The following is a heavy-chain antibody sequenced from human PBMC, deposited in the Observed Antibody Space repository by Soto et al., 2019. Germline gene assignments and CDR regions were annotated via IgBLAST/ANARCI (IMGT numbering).Heavy chain of an antibody. CDR1: GFTFSSYW. D-gene: IGHD6-19*01. Sequence: GGSLRLSCAASGFTFSSYWMHWVRQAPGKGLVWVSRINSDGSSTSYADSVKGRFTISRDNAKNTLYLQMNSLRAEDTVVYYCARDSGHSSAPHLYFQHWGQGTLVTVSS. CDR2: INSDGSST. J-gene: IGHJ1*01. CDR3: ARDSGHSSAPHLYFQH. V-gene: IGHV3-74*01.